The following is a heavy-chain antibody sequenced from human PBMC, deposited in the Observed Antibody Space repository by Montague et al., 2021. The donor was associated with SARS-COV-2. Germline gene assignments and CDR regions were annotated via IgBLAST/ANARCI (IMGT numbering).Heavy chain of an antibody. CDR2: ISFDGSNK. CDR3: ASYGAHGRFGFDH. J-gene: IGHJ4*02. CDR1: GFTFPDYA. Sequence: SLRLSCAASGFTFPDYAMHWVRQAPGKGLEWVALISFDGSNKYYADSVKGRFTISRDISKNTLYLQMNSLRAEDTAVYYCASYGAHGRFGFDHWGQGTLVTVSS. D-gene: IGHD3-10*01. V-gene: IGHV3-30*04.